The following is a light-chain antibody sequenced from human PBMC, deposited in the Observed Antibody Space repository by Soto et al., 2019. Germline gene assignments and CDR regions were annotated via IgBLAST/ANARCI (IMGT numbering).Light chain of an antibody. CDR3: SSYAGSNNLL. J-gene: IGLJ3*02. CDR2: EVS. Sequence: QSALTQPPSASGSPGQPVTISCTGTSSDVGGYNYVSWYQHHPGKAPKLMIYEVSKRPSGVPDRFSGSKSGNTASLTVSGLQAEDEADYYCSSYAGSNNLLFGGGTKLTVL. CDR1: SSDVGGYNY. V-gene: IGLV2-8*01.